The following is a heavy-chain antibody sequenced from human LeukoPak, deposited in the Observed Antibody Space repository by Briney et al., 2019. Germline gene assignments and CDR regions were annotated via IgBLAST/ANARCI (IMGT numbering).Heavy chain of an antibody. D-gene: IGHD2-8*01. CDR3: ARERDRGYCTNGVCYTDYFDY. V-gene: IGHV3-30*04. Sequence: PGGSLRLSCAASGFTFSSYAMHWVRQAPGKGLEWVVVVSYDGSNKKYADSVKGRFTISRDNSKSMLYLQMNSLRAEDTAVYYCARERDRGYCTNGVCYTDYFDYWGQGTLVTVSS. J-gene: IGHJ4*02. CDR1: GFTFSSYA. CDR2: VSYDGSNK.